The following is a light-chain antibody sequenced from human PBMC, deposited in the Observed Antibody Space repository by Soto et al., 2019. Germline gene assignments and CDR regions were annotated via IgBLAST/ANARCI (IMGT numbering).Light chain of an antibody. J-gene: IGKJ5*01. V-gene: IGKV3-11*01. Sequence: EIVLTHSPGTLSLSPCERATLSASASQSVSSYLAWYQQKPGQAPRLLIYDASNRATGIPARFSGSGSGTDFTLTISSLEPEDFAVYYSQQRSNWPPITFGQGTRLEIK. CDR1: QSVSSY. CDR3: QQRSNWPPIT. CDR2: DAS.